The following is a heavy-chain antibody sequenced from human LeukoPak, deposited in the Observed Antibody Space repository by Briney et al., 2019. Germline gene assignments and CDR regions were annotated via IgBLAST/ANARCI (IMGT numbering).Heavy chain of an antibody. D-gene: IGHD4-23*01. CDR3: ARDRGYSSFDY. J-gene: IGHJ4*02. Sequence: GGSLRLSCEASAFTFSSYWMSWVRQAPGKGLEWVANIKEDGSEINYVGSVKGRFTIFRDNAKNSLFLQMNSLRVEDTAVYYCARDRGYSSFDYWGQGTLVTVSS. CDR1: AFTFSSYW. CDR2: IKEDGSEI. V-gene: IGHV3-7*01.